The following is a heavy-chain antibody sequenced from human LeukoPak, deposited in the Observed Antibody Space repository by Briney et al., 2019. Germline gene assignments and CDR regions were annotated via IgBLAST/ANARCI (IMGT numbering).Heavy chain of an antibody. V-gene: IGHV4-59*01. CDR3: ARGGWPHGY. CDR2: IHYTGST. D-gene: IGHD1-26*01. Sequence: SETLSLTCTVSGGSINSYYWSWVRQPPGKRMEWIGYIHYTGSTNYNPSLESRVTISVDTSKNQISLKVNSVTAADTAVYHCARGGWPHGYWGQGILVTVSS. J-gene: IGHJ4*02. CDR1: GGSINSYY.